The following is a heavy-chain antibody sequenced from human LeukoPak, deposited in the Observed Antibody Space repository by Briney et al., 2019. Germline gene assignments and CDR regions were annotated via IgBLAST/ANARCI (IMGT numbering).Heavy chain of an antibody. CDR1: GGTSNSHA. J-gene: IGHJ4*02. CDR2: IIPNLGTT. D-gene: IGHD3-22*01. V-gene: IGHV1-69*04. Sequence: ASVKVSCKASGGTSNSHAISWVRQAPGQGLEWMGRIIPNLGTTNRAQNFQDRVTLTADKSTNTAYMELTSRTSDDTAVYYCATTNDGGGYQWGDFFDFWGQGTLVTVSS. CDR3: ATTNDGGGYQWGDFFDF.